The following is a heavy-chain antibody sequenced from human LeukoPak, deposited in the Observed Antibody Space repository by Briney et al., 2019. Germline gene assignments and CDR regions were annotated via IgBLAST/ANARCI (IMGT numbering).Heavy chain of an antibody. CDR1: GYSISSGYY. D-gene: IGHD6-13*01. Sequence: PSETLSLTCAVSGYSISSGYYWGWIRQPPGKGLEWIGSIYHSGSTYYNPSLKSRVTISVDTSKNQFSLKLSSVTAADTAVYYCARVMAYSSSCHGSYWGQGTLVTVSS. V-gene: IGHV4-38-2*01. CDR3: ARVMAYSSSCHGSY. CDR2: IYHSGST. J-gene: IGHJ4*02.